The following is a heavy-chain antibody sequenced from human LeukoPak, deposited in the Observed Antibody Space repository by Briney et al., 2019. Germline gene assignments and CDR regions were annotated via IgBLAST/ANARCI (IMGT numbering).Heavy chain of an antibody. D-gene: IGHD6-13*01. J-gene: IGHJ4*02. CDR2: ISASNGNT. CDR1: GYTFSSYG. CDR3: ARTYSSYSSSSEFDY. V-gene: IGHV1-18*01. Sequence: ASVKVSCKASGYTFSSYGISWVRQAPGQGLEWMGWISASNGNTNYAQNLQGRVTMTTDTSTSTAYMELRSLRSDDTAVYYCARTYSSYSSSSEFDYWGQGTLATVSS.